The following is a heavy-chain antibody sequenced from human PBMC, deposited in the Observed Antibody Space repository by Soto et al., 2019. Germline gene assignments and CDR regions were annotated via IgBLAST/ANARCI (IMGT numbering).Heavy chain of an antibody. CDR1: GFTFSIHA. Sequence: GGSLRLSSAASGFTFSIHALYWVRQAPGKGPEYVSAINNNGGDTHYANSVKGRFTISRDNSKNTLYLQMGSLRPEDMAVYYCARAPQYYYDSSGVDYWGQGT. CDR3: ARAPQYYYDSSGVDY. CDR2: INNNGGDT. V-gene: IGHV3-64*01. J-gene: IGHJ4*02. D-gene: IGHD3-22*01.